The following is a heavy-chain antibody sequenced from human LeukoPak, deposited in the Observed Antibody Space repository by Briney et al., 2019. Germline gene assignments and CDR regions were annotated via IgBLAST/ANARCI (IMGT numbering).Heavy chain of an antibody. Sequence: GGSLRLSCAASGFTFSSYWMSWVRQAPGKGLEWVANIKQDGSEKYYVDSVKGQFTISRDNAKNSLYLKMNSLRAEDTAVYYCARDPKGGYSYGWGAFDIWGHGTMVTVSS. V-gene: IGHV3-7*01. CDR2: IKQDGSEK. J-gene: IGHJ3*02. D-gene: IGHD5-12*01. CDR3: ARDPKGGYSYGWGAFDI. CDR1: GFTFSSYW.